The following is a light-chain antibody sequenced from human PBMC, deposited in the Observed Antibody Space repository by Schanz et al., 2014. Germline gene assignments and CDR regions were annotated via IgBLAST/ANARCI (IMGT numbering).Light chain of an antibody. V-gene: IGLV1-40*01. CDR3: SSYAGSNNFT. CDR2: GNS. CDR1: SSNIGAGYD. Sequence: QSVLTQPPSVSGAPGQRVTISCTGSSSNIGAGYDVHWYQQLPGTAPKLLIYGNSNRPSGVPDRFSGSKSGTSASLAISGLQAEDEADYYCSSYAGSNNFTFGGGTKVTVL. J-gene: IGLJ2*01.